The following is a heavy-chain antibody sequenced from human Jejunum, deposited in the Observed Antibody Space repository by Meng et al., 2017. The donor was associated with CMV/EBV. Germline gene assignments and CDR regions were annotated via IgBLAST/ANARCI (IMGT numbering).Heavy chain of an antibody. CDR2: IHPGGWT. CDR3: VRAMNEEIN. J-gene: IGHJ4*02. Sequence: LSLPCAVYGVSFSGFHCNWIRQPPGKGLEWIGEIHPGGWTNYNPSLKSRVTMSIDTSKNQFSLKVNSVTAADTAVYFCVRAMNEEINWGQGTLVTVSS. D-gene: IGHD5-24*01. V-gene: IGHV4-34*01. CDR1: GVSFSGFH.